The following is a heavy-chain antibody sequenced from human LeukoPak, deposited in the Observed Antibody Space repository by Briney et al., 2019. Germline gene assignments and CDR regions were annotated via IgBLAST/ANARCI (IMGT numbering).Heavy chain of an antibody. CDR2: INPYRGDT. CDR3: ARAHSSSWPSFDY. J-gene: IGHJ4*02. V-gene: IGHV1-2*06. CDR1: GYTFTGYY. D-gene: IGHD6-13*01. Sequence: GASVKVSCKTSGYTFTGYYMHWVRQAPGQGLEWMGRINPYRGDTNYAQNFQGRVTMTRDTSISTAYMELSGLRSDDTAVYYCARAHSSSWPSFDYWGQGTLVTVSS.